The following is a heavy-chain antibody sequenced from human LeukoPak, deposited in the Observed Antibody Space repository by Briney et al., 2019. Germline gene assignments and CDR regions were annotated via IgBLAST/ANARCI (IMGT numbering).Heavy chain of an antibody. CDR1: GYSFTSYW. CDR3: ARLKTPDYYGSGSYYNDAFDI. J-gene: IGHJ3*02. CDR2: IYPGDSDT. D-gene: IGHD3-10*01. Sequence: GESLKISCKGSGYSFTSYWIGWVRQMPGKGLEWMGIIYPGDSDTRYSPSFQGQVTISADKSISTAYLQWSSLKASDTAMYYCARLKTPDYYGSGSYYNDAFDIWGQGTMVTVSS. V-gene: IGHV5-51*01.